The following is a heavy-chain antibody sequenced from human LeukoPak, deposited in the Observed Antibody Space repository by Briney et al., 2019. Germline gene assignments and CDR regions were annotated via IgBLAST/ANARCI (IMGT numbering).Heavy chain of an antibody. V-gene: IGHV3-33*08. J-gene: IGHJ3*02. CDR2: IWYDGSNK. CDR1: GFTFSYFA. Sequence: GGSLRLSCAASGFTFSYFAMHWVRQAPGKGLEWVADIWYDGSNKYYADSVKGRFTISRDNSKNTLYLQMNSLRAEDTAVYYCAREPPFYDILTGYYLDIWGQGTMVTVS. D-gene: IGHD3-9*01. CDR3: AREPPFYDILTGYYLDI.